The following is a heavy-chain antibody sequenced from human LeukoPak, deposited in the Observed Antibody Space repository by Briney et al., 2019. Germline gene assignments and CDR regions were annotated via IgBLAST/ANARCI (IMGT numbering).Heavy chain of an antibody. J-gene: IGHJ5*02. CDR1: GFTFSSYS. Sequence: GGSLRLSCAASGFTFSSYSMNWVRQAPGKGLEWVSSISSSSSYIYYADSVKGRFTISRDNAKNSLYLQMNSLRAEDTAVYYCAREAYSSGINWFDPWGQGTLVTVSS. CDR2: ISSSSSYI. V-gene: IGHV3-21*01. CDR3: AREAYSSGINWFDP. D-gene: IGHD6-19*01.